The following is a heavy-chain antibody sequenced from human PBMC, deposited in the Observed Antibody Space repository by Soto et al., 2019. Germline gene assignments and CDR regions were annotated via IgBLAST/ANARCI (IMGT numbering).Heavy chain of an antibody. Sequence: QITLNESGPTVVKPTETLTLTCTFSGFSLTTSGVGVGWVRQSPGKAPEWLAFIYWDDDKRYSTSLKSRLTITKDTSKNQVVLTMANVDPADTATYYCAHRVLRAVFGLVTTTAIYFDFWGQGTPVDVSS. CDR3: AHRVLRAVFGLVTTTAIYFDF. CDR1: GFSLTTSGVG. CDR2: IYWDDDK. D-gene: IGHD3-3*01. J-gene: IGHJ4*02. V-gene: IGHV2-5*02.